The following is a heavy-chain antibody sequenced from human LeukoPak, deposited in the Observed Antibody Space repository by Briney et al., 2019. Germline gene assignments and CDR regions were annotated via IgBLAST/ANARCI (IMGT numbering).Heavy chain of an antibody. CDR1: GFTFSSYA. Sequence: GGSLRLSCAASGFTFSSYAMSRVRQAPGKGLEWVSAISGSGGSTYYADSVKGRFTISRDNSKNTLYLQMNSLRAEDTAVYYCAKDSEWDYYDFWSGYYTGGGDYYFDYWGQGTLVTVSS. CDR2: ISGSGGST. CDR3: AKDSEWDYYDFWSGYYTGGGDYYFDY. D-gene: IGHD3-3*01. V-gene: IGHV3-23*01. J-gene: IGHJ4*02.